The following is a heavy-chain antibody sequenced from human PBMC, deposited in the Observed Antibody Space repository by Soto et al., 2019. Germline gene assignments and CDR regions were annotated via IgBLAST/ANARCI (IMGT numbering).Heavy chain of an antibody. Sequence: EVQLLESGGGLVQPGGSLRLSCAASGFTFSSYAMSWVRQAPGKGLEWVSAISGSGGSTYYADSVKGRFTISRDNSKYTLYLQMNSLRAEDTAVYYCAKNSSLVATVYYYGMDVWGQGTTVTVSS. CDR1: GFTFSSYA. J-gene: IGHJ6*02. D-gene: IGHD5-12*01. CDR2: ISGSGGST. V-gene: IGHV3-23*01. CDR3: AKNSSLVATVYYYGMDV.